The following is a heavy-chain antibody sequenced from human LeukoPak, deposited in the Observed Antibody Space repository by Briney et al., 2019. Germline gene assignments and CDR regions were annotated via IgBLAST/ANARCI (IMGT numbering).Heavy chain of an antibody. CDR2: INPSGGST. Sequence: ASVTVSCKPSGYTFTSYYMHWVRQAPGQGLEWMGIINPSGGSTSYAQKFQGRVTMTRDTSTSTVYMELSSLRSEDTAVYYCATYSSGWYDYWGQGTLVTVSS. D-gene: IGHD6-19*01. CDR3: ATYSSGWYDY. J-gene: IGHJ4*02. CDR1: GYTFTSYY. V-gene: IGHV1-46*01.